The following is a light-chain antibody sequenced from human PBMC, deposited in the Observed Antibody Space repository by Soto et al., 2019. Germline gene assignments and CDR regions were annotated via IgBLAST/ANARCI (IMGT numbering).Light chain of an antibody. CDR2: GAS. Sequence: DIQMTQSPSAVSASVGDTVTVTCRASQGITTFLAWFRQRPGKVPERLIYGASSLQSGVPSRFSGRGSGTEFTLTISSLQPEDFGTYYCLQHNIYPYTFGPGTKLEIK. CDR3: LQHNIYPYT. J-gene: IGKJ2*01. CDR1: QGITTF. V-gene: IGKV1-17*03.